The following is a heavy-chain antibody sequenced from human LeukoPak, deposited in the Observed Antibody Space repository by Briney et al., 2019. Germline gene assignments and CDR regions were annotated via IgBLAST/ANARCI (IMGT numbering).Heavy chain of an antibody. D-gene: IGHD6-19*01. J-gene: IGHJ4*02. CDR1: GGSISSGSYY. CDR2: IYYSGST. V-gene: IGHV4-61*01. CDR3: ARVEGSSGWYLLGY. Sequence: MPSETLSLTCTVSGGSISSGSYYWSWIRQPPGKGLEWIGYIYYSGSTNYNPSLKSRVTISVDTSKNQFSLKLSSVTAADTAVYYCARVEGSSGWYLLGYWGQGTLVTVSS.